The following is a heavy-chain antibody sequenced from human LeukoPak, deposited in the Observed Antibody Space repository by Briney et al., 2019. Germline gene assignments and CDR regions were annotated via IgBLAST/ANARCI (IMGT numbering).Heavy chain of an antibody. D-gene: IGHD6-19*01. V-gene: IGHV4-39*01. CDR3: VESTGWYHGFDV. Sequence: SETLSLTCTVFGGSISNPDYHWGWIRQPPGKGLEWIGSASYRGSPYYNPSLMSRVTTSVDTSKSQFSLELRSVSAADTAVYYCVESTGWYHGFDVWGPGTRVAVSS. CDR2: ASYRGSP. J-gene: IGHJ3*01. CDR1: GGSISNPDYH.